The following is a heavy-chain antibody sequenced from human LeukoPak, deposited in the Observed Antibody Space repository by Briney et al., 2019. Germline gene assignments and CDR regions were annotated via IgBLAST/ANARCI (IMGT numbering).Heavy chain of an antibody. CDR2: VNHSGRT. CDR3: ARGQFQRDY. Sequence: ASETLSLTCAVYGGSFSGYFWSWVRQPPGKGLEWIGEVNHSGRTNYNPSLKSRVTISVAPSKNQFSLNLRSVTAADTAVYYCARGQFQRDYWGQGTLVTVSS. V-gene: IGHV4-34*01. CDR1: GGSFSGYF. J-gene: IGHJ4*02.